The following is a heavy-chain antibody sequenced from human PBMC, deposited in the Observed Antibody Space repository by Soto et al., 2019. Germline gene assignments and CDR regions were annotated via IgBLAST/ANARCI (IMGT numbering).Heavy chain of an antibody. CDR1: GYTFTSYG. Sequence: ASVKVSCKASGYTFTSYGISWVRQAPGQGLEWMGWISAYNGNTNYAQKLQGRVTMTTDTSTSTAYMELRSLRSDDTAVYYCAREKLELPLSSGMDVWGQGTPVTVYS. CDR2: ISAYNGNT. D-gene: IGHD1-7*01. CDR3: AREKLELPLSSGMDV. J-gene: IGHJ6*02. V-gene: IGHV1-18*04.